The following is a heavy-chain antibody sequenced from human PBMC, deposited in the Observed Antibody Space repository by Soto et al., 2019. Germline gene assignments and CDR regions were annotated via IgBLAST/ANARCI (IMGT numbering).Heavy chain of an antibody. J-gene: IGHJ5*02. Sequence: PGGSLRLSCAASGFIFSSYAMNWVRQAPGKGLEWVSAISGSGGSTYYADSVKGRFTISRDNSKNSLHLQMNSLRAEDTAVYYCTRDASRDSSARGWFDPWGPGTLVTVSS. D-gene: IGHD6-13*01. CDR1: GFIFSSYA. CDR3: TRDASRDSSARGWFDP. CDR2: ISGSGGST. V-gene: IGHV3-23*01.